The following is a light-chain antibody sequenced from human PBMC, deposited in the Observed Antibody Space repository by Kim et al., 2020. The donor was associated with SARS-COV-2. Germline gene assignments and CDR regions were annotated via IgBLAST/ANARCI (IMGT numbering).Light chain of an antibody. CDR3: CSYAGSSTFEV. CDR1: SSDVGSYNL. CDR2: EVS. Sequence: QSITISCPGTSSDVGSYNLISWYQQHPGKAPKLMIYEVSKRPSGVSNRFSGSKSGNTASLTISGLQAEDEADYYCCSYAGSSTFEVFGGGTQLTVL. J-gene: IGLJ2*01. V-gene: IGLV2-23*02.